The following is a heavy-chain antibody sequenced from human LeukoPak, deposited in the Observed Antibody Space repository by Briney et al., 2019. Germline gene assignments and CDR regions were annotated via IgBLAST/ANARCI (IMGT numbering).Heavy chain of an antibody. V-gene: IGHV1-2*02. CDR3: ARDLWFGESSDAFDM. J-gene: IGHJ3*02. CDR2: INPKSGGT. Sequence: GASVKVSCKASGYTFTSYYMHWVRQAPGQGLEWMGWINPKSGGTNYAQKFQGRVTMTRDTSISTAYMDMSSLRSDDTAVDYCARDLWFGESSDAFDMWGQGTMVTVSS. CDR1: GYTFTSYY. D-gene: IGHD3-10*01.